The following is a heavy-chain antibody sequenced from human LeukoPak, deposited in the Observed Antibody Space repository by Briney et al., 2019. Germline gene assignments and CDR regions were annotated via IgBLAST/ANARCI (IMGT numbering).Heavy chain of an antibody. V-gene: IGHV4-59*01. CDR3: AKSGTGAGQFDY. CDR1: VGSISSYY. Sequence: SETLSLPCSVSVGSISSYYWSWIRQPPGKGLGWIGYIYYSGSTNFNPSLQSRVPISVEKSQKQFSLKLSSAAAADADVYYCAKSGTGAGQFDYWGQGTLVTVSS. J-gene: IGHJ4*02. CDR2: IYYSGST. D-gene: IGHD3/OR15-3a*01.